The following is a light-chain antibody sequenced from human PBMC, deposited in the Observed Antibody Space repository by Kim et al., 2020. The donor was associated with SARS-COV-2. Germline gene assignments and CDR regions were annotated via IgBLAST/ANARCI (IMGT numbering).Light chain of an antibody. CDR2: GAS. J-gene: IGKJ2*01. CDR3: QQYGNLPRT. CDR1: QSVSGSY. V-gene: IGKV3-20*01. Sequence: LSPGEIITLACRASQSVSGSYLAWYQQKPGQAPTLLIYGASSRATGIPDRFSGSGSGTDFTLTISRLEPEDFAVYYCQQYGNLPRTFGQGTKLEI.